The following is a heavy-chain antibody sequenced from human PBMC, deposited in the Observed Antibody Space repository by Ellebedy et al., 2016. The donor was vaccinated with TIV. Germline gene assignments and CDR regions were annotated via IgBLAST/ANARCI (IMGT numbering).Heavy chain of an antibody. J-gene: IGHJ4*02. D-gene: IGHD4-17*01. CDR3: ARVPDYGDYPDY. CDR2: IYYSGST. V-gene: IGHV4-61*05. Sequence: SETLSLTXTVSGGSISSSSYYWGWIRQPPGKGLEWIGYIYYSGSTNYNPSLKSRVTISVDTSKNQFSLKLSSVTAADTAVYYCARVPDYGDYPDYWGQGTLVTVSS. CDR1: GGSISSSSYY.